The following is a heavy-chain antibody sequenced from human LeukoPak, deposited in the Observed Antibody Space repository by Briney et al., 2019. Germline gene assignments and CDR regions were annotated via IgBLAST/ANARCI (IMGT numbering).Heavy chain of an antibody. V-gene: IGHV6-1*01. CDR1: GDSVSSNSAA. Sequence: SQTLSLTCAISGDSVSSNSAAWNWIRQSPSRGLEWLGRTYYRSKWYNDYAVSVKSRITINPDTSKNQFSLQLNPVTPEDTAVYYRAREPYSSGWYPNWFDPWGQGTLVTVSS. CDR2: TYYRSKWYN. CDR3: AREPYSSGWYPNWFDP. J-gene: IGHJ5*02. D-gene: IGHD6-19*01.